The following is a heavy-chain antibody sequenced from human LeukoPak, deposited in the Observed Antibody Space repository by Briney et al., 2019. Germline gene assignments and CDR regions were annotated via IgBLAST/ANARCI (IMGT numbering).Heavy chain of an antibody. J-gene: IGHJ5*02. V-gene: IGHV3-23*01. Sequence: PGGSLRLSCAASGFTFINYDMRWVRQAPGKGLEWVSSISDSGGSTYYADSVKGRFTISRDNSKNTLYLQMTNLRAADTAVYYCANDLSRAVAVEGSVPCEHGSLVTVSS. CDR3: ANDLSRAVAVEGSVP. D-gene: IGHD6-19*01. CDR1: GFTFINYD. CDR2: ISDSGGST.